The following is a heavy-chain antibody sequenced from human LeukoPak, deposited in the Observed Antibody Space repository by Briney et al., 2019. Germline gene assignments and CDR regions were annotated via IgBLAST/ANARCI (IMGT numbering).Heavy chain of an antibody. D-gene: IGHD6-13*01. CDR2: IIPIFGTA. CDR3: AREDPGIAAAGPFDY. V-gene: IGHV1-69*06. CDR1: GGTFSSCA. Sequence: ASVKVSCKASGGTFSSCAISWVRQAPGQGLEWMGGIIPIFGTANYAQKFQGRVTITADKSTSTAYMELSSLRSEDTAVYYCAREDPGIAAAGPFDYWGQGTLVTVSS. J-gene: IGHJ4*02.